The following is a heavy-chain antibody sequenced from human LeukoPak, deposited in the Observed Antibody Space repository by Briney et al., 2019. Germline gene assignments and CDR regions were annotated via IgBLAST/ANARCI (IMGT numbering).Heavy chain of an antibody. CDR2: ISSSGYTI. V-gene: IGHV3-11*01. D-gene: IGHD4-17*01. CDR1: GFTFSDYY. Sequence: GGSLRLSCAASGFTFSDYYMSWIRLAPGKGLEWVSFISSSGYTIYYTDSVKGRFTISRDNAKNSLYRQMNSLRAEDTAVYYCATNYGDYVGSAFDIWGQGTMVTVSS. CDR3: ATNYGDYVGSAFDI. J-gene: IGHJ3*02.